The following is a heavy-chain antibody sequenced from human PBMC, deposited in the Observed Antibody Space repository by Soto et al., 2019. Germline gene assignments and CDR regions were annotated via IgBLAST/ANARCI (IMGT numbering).Heavy chain of an antibody. V-gene: IGHV3-30*18. Sequence: QVQLVESGGGVVQPGRSLRLSCTASRFTFSSYGMHWVRQAPGKGLEWVAVISHDGSNKYYADSVKGRFTISRDNSKYTLYLQMNSLRAEDTAVYYCAKDDNYDYVWGTYRSLYFDYWGRGTLVTVSS. CDR3: AKDDNYDYVWGTYRSLYFDY. D-gene: IGHD3-16*02. CDR1: RFTFSSYG. J-gene: IGHJ4*02. CDR2: ISHDGSNK.